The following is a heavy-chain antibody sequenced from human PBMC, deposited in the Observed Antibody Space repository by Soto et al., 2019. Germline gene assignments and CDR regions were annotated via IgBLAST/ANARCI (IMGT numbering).Heavy chain of an antibody. CDR2: IYSGGST. V-gene: IGHV3-66*01. D-gene: IGHD3-22*01. CDR1: GFTFSSYG. Sequence: PGGSLRLSCAASGFTFSSYGMHWVRQAPGKGLEWVSVIYSGGSTYYADSVKGRFTISVDRSKNQFSLKLSSVTAADTAVYYCARDHSNGSFGIDYWGQGTLVTVSS. CDR3: ARDHSNGSFGIDY. J-gene: IGHJ4*02.